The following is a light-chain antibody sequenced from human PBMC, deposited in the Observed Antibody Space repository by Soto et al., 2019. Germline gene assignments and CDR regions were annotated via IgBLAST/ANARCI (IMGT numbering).Light chain of an antibody. CDR1: QSVSSN. CDR2: DAS. V-gene: IGKV3-11*01. CDR3: QQRSNWPPWT. J-gene: IGKJ1*01. Sequence: EIVMTQSPATLSVSPGARAPLSCRASQSVSSNLAWYQQKPGQAPRLLIYDASNRATDIPARFSGSGSGTDFTLTISSLEPEDFAVYFCQQRSNWPPWTFGQGTKVDIK.